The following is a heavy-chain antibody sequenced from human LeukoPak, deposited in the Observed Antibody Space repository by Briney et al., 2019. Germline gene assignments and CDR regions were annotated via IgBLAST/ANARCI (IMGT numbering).Heavy chain of an antibody. J-gene: IGHJ3*02. CDR1: GGSISSGSYY. CDR3: ARDLRGDAFDI. V-gene: IGHV4-61*02. Sequence: PSETLSLTCTASGGSISSGSYYWSWIRQPAGKGLEWIGRIYTSGSTNYNPSLKSRVTISVDTSKNQFSLKLSSVTAADTAVYYCARDLRGDAFDIWGQGTMVTVSS. CDR2: IYTSGST.